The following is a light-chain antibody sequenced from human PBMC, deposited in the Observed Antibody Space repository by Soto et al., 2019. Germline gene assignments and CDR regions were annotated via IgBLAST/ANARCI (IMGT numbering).Light chain of an antibody. V-gene: IGLV2-8*01. J-gene: IGLJ2*01. CDR3: SSYAGVKTFVV. CDR2: EVT. CDR1: NSDVGGYSY. Sequence: QSALTQPRSVSGSPGQSVTISCTGTNSDVGGYSYVSWYQQHPGKGPKLIIYEVTKRPSGVPARFSGSKSGNTASLTVSGLQTEDEADYYCSSYAGVKTFVVFGGGTKLTVL.